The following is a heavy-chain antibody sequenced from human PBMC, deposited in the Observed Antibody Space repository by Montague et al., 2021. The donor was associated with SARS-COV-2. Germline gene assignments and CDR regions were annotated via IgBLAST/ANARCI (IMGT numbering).Heavy chain of an antibody. D-gene: IGHD2-2*01. V-gene: IGHV4-34*01. CDR3: TREGYQVLWSDYYYYGMDV. J-gene: IGHJ6*02. Sequence: SETLSLTCAVYGGSFSGYYWSWIRQPPGKGLEWIGEINYSGSTNXNPSLKSRVTISVDTSKNQFSLKLSSVTAADTAVYYCTREGYQVLWSDYYYYGMDVWGQGTTVTVSS. CDR1: GGSFSGYY. CDR2: INYSGST.